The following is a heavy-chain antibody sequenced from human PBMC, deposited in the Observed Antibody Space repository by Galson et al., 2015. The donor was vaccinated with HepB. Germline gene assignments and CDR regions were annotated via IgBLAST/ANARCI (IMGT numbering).Heavy chain of an antibody. V-gene: IGHV3-23*01. J-gene: IGHJ4*02. CDR2: ISDGGDTT. CDR3: VKDWRDNTGDATSIGN. D-gene: IGHD1-14*01. CDR1: GFTFITYT. Sequence: SLRLSCAASGFTFITYTMTWVRQAPGKGLEWVASISDGGDTTYYADSVEGRFTTSRDNSKNMVYLQLNSLRVEDTAIYYCVKDWRDNTGDATSIGNWGQGTPVNDSA.